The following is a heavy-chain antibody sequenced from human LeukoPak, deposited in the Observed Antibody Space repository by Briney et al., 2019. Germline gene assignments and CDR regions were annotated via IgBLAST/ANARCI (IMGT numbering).Heavy chain of an antibody. D-gene: IGHD2-2*01. CDR2: IYYSGST. CDR3: ARRTGYCSSTSCLNFDY. Sequence: SQTLSLTCTVSGGSISSSYYYWSWIRQPPGKGLEWIGYIYYSGSTYYNPSLKSRVTISVDTTKNQFSLKLSSVTAADTAVYYCARRTGYCSSTSCLNFDYWGQGTLVTVSS. CDR1: GGSISSSYYY. V-gene: IGHV4-30-4*01. J-gene: IGHJ4*02.